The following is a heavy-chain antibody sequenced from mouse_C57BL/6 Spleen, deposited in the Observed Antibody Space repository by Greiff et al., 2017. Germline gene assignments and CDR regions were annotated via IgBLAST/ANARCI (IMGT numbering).Heavy chain of an antibody. J-gene: IGHJ4*01. CDR2: INYDGSST. D-gene: IGHD1-1*01. Sequence: EVMLVESEGGLVQPGSSMKLSCTASGFTFSDYYMAWVRQVPEKGLEWVANINYDGSSTYYLDSLKSRFIISRDNAKNILYLQMSSLKSEYTATYYCAREGTVAYAMDYWGQGTSVTVSS. CDR1: GFTFSDYY. CDR3: AREGTVAYAMDY. V-gene: IGHV5-16*01.